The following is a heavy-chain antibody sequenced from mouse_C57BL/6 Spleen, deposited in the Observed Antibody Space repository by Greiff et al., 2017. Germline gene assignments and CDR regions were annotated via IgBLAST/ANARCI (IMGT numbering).Heavy chain of an antibody. D-gene: IGHD1-1*01. Sequence: VQLKQSGAELMKPGASVKLSCKATGYTFTGYWIGWVKQRPGHGLEWIGEILPGSGSTNYNEKFKGKATFTADTSSNTAYMQLSSLTTEDSAIYYGARGAHYYGSSLAFDYWGQGTTLTVSS. V-gene: IGHV1-9*01. CDR3: ARGAHYYGSSLAFDY. CDR1: GYTFTGYW. J-gene: IGHJ2*01. CDR2: ILPGSGST.